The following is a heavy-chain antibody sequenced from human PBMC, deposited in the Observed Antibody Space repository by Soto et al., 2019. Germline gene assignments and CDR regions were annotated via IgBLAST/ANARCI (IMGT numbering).Heavy chain of an antibody. CDR3: ARGSWDDVSGHYYMDV. CDR2: TYYRSKWYN. Sequence: QVPLQQSGPGLVKPSQTLSLTCDISGDSVSSNSAGWNWIRQTPSRSLEWRGRTYYRSKWYNNYAVSVKRRVSVNPDTAKNQFALQLNSVTPEDTAVYYCARGSWDDVSGHYYMDVWGKGTTVTVSS. D-gene: IGHD1-1*01. J-gene: IGHJ6*03. CDR1: GDSVSSNSAG. V-gene: IGHV6-1*01.